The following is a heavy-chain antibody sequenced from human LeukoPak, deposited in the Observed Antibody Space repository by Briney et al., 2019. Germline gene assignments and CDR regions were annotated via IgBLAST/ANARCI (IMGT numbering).Heavy chain of an antibody. Sequence: GGSLRLSCAASGFTVSSNYMSWVRQAPGKGLEWVANIKQDGSEKYYVDSVKGRFTISRDNTKTSLYLQMNSLRVEDTAVYYCARDLGYSSGWPFNWFDPWGQGILVTVSS. D-gene: IGHD6-19*01. J-gene: IGHJ5*02. CDR3: ARDLGYSSGWPFNWFDP. CDR2: IKQDGSEK. CDR1: GFTVSSNY. V-gene: IGHV3-7*01.